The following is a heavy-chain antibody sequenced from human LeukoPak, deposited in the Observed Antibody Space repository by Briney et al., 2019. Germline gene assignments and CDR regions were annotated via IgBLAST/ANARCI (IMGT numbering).Heavy chain of an antibody. CDR1: GYTFTSYG. J-gene: IGHJ4*02. Sequence: ASVKVSCKASGYTFTSYGINWVRQAPGQGLEWMGWISGHNGHTNYVQKMQGRVTMTTDTSTNTAYMELRNLTSDDTAVYYCARGPGIAVASVFDYWGQGCLVTVSS. V-gene: IGHV1-18*04. CDR3: ARGPGIAVASVFDY. CDR2: ISGHNGHT. D-gene: IGHD6-19*01.